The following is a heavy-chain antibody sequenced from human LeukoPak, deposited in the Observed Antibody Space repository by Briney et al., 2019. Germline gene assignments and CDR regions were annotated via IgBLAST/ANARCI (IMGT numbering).Heavy chain of an antibody. J-gene: IGHJ4*02. D-gene: IGHD3-3*01. CDR3: ARDRGFGGGFDY. CDR1: GYAFTSYY. Sequence: ASVKVSCKASGYAFTSYYTHWVRQAPEQGLEWMGIINPSGGSTSYAQKFQGRVTMTRDMSTSTVYMELSSLRSEDTAVYYCARDRGFGGGFDYWGQGTLVTVSS. CDR2: INPSGGST. V-gene: IGHV1-46*01.